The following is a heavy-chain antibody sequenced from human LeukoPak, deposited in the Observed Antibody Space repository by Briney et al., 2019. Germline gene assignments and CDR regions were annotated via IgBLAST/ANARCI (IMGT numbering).Heavy chain of an antibody. D-gene: IGHD5-18*01. J-gene: IGHJ4*02. Sequence: GGSLRLSCEASGFTFGSHAMYWVRQAPGKGLEWVAGFFGSGGSPHYADPVKGRFTISRDNSRNTVYRQINSLRAEDTAVYYCGKTTVGYSSGQKPAWPVDYWGQGTLVTVSS. CDR1: GFTFGSHA. CDR3: GKTTVGYSSGQKPAWPVDY. CDR2: FFGSGGSP. V-gene: IGHV3-23*01.